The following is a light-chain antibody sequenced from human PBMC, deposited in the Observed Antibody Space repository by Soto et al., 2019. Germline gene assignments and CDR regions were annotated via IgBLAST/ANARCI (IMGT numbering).Light chain of an antibody. CDR2: GAS. J-gene: IGKJ5*01. V-gene: IGKV3D-15*01. CDR1: QSVSTY. CDR3: QQHNEWPQIT. Sequence: IGMNQSPTTLSVSPRERATLSCRASQSVSTYLAWYQQKPGQAPRLLISGASTRATGIPARFGGSGSGSEFTLTISSLQSEDFAVYYCQQHNEWPQITFGQGTRLEIK.